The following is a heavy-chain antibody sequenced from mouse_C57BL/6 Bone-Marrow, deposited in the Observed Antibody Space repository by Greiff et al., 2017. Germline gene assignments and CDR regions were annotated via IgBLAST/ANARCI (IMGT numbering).Heavy chain of an antibody. V-gene: IGHV5-6*01. Sequence: EVQLVESGGDLVKPGGSLKLSCAASGFTFSSYGMSWVRQTPDKRLEWVATISSGGSYTYYPDSVKGRFTISRDTAKNTLYLQMSSLKSEDTAMYYCARQSGSYYSNYFDVWGTGTTVTVSS. CDR2: ISSGGSYT. D-gene: IGHD2-5*01. CDR3: ARQSGSYYSNYFDV. CDR1: GFTFSSYG. J-gene: IGHJ1*03.